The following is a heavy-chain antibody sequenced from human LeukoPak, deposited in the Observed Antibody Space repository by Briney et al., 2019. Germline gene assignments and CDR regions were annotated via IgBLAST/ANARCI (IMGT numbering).Heavy chain of an antibody. CDR3: ARHLVYYDILTGYAYYYYYGMDV. J-gene: IGHJ6*02. CDR1: GGSISSYY. Sequence: KTSETLSLTCTVSGGSISSYYWSWIRQPPGKGLEWIGYIYYSGSTNYNPSLKSRVTISVDTSKNQFSLKLSSVTAADTAVYYCARHLVYYDILTGYAYYYYYGMDVWGQGTTVTVSS. D-gene: IGHD3-9*01. V-gene: IGHV4-59*08. CDR2: IYYSGST.